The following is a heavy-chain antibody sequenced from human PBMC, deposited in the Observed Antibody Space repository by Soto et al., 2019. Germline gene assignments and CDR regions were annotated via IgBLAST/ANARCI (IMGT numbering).Heavy chain of an antibody. CDR1: GGSISSGGYS. V-gene: IGHV4-30-2*01. CDR3: AREVMFRGVKYGMDV. D-gene: IGHD3-16*01. J-gene: IGHJ6*02. CDR2: IYHSGST. Sequence: QLQLQESGSGLVKPSQTLSLTCAVSGGSISSGGYSWSWIRQPPGKGLEWIGYIYHSGSTHHNPSLKGRITISGDRSKNQCYLTRSSVTAADTTVYYCAREVMFRGVKYGMDVWGQGTTVTVSS.